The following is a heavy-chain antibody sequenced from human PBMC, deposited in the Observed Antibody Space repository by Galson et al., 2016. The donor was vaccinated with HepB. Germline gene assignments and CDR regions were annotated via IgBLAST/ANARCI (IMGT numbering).Heavy chain of an antibody. CDR3: VKEGGTPVSW. Sequence: SLRLSCAASGFNFSNYAINWVRQAPGKGLEWVAVIPYDGIKKYYADSVKGRFTISRDNSKSTLYLQMSSLTAEDTAVFYCVKEGGTPVSWWGQGTLVTVSS. D-gene: IGHD3-16*01. CDR2: IPYDGIKK. CDR1: GFNFSNYA. V-gene: IGHV3-30*14. J-gene: IGHJ4*02.